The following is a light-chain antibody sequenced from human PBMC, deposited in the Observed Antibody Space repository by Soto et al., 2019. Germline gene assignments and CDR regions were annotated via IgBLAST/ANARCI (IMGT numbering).Light chain of an antibody. CDR1: SSDVGGYNY. CDR3: SSYAGSNNYV. V-gene: IGLV2-8*01. Sequence: QSALTQPPSASGSPGQSVTISCTGTSSDVGGYNYVSWYQQHPGKAPKLMIYEVSKRPSGVPDRFSGSKSGNTASLTVSGLQAEDEAEYYCSSYAGSNNYVYGTGTRSPS. CDR2: EVS. J-gene: IGLJ1*01.